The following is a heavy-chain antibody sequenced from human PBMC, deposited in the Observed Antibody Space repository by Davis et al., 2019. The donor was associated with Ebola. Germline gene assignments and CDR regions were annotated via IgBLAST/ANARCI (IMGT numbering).Heavy chain of an antibody. CDR2: INHSGST. V-gene: IGHV4-34*01. Sequence: SETLSLTCAVYGGSFSGYYWSWIRQPPGKGLEWIGEINHSGSTNYNPSLKSRVTISVDTSKNQFSLKLSSVTAADTAVYYCARRRRIAVAGTDYWGQGTLVTVSS. CDR3: ARRRRIAVAGTDY. D-gene: IGHD6-19*01. CDR1: GGSFSGYY. J-gene: IGHJ4*02.